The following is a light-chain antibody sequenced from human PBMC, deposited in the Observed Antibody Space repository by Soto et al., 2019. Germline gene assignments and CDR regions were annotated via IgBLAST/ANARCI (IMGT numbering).Light chain of an antibody. J-gene: IGKJ5*01. CDR3: QQYDDLPIT. CDR1: QGISNY. V-gene: IGKV1-33*01. Sequence: DIQMTQSPSSLSASVGDRVTITCRASQGISNYLAWYQQKPGKALKLLIYDASNLHPGVPSRFRGSGSGTEFSLNITSLQPEDVATYYCQQYDDLPITFGQGTRLKIK. CDR2: DAS.